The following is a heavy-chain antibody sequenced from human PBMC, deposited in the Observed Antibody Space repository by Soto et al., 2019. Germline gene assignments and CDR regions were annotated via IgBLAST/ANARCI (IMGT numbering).Heavy chain of an antibody. D-gene: IGHD4-17*01. CDR2: ISAYNGNT. CDR1: GYTFTSYG. Sequence: GASVKVSCKASGYTFTSYGISWVRQAPGQGLEWMGWISAYNGNTNYAQKLQGRVTMTTDTSTSTAYMELRSLRSDDTAVYYCARDYLDYGVNWFDPWGQGTLVTVSS. J-gene: IGHJ5*02. CDR3: ARDYLDYGVNWFDP. V-gene: IGHV1-18*01.